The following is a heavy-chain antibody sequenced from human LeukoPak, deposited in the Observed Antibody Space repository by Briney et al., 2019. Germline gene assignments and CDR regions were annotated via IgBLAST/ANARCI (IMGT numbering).Heavy chain of an antibody. CDR3: AKAEGYDILTGLDY. J-gene: IGHJ4*02. D-gene: IGHD3-9*01. CDR2: IGSSGGST. Sequence: GGSLRLSCATSGFTFSSYAMSWVRQAPGKGLEWVSGIGSSGGSTYYADSVKGRFTISRDNSKNTLYLQMNSLRTEDTAVYYCAKAEGYDILTGLDYWGQGTLVTVSS. CDR1: GFTFSSYA. V-gene: IGHV3-23*01.